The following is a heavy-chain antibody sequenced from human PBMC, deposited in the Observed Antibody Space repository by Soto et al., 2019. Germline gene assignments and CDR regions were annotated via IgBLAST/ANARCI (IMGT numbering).Heavy chain of an antibody. CDR3: ARCPPDIVVVPAAYDY. V-gene: IGHV3-33*01. CDR1: GFTFSSYG. Sequence: QVQLVESGGGVVQPGRSLRLSCAASGFTFSSYGMHWVRQAPGKGLEWVAVIWYDGSNKYYADSVKGRFTISRDNSKNTLYLQMNSLRAEDTAVYYCARCPPDIVVVPAAYDYWGQGTLVTVSS. D-gene: IGHD2-2*01. CDR2: IWYDGSNK. J-gene: IGHJ4*02.